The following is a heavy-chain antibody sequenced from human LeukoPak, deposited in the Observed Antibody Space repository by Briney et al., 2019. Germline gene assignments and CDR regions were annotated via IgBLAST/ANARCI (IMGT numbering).Heavy chain of an antibody. Sequence: GGSLRLSCAASGFTFSSYWISWVRQAPGKGLEWVANIKQDGSEKYYVDSVKGRFTISRDNAKNSLYLQMNSLRAEDTAVYYCARFTVVVPAATNWFDPWGQGTLVTVSS. CDR3: ARFTVVVPAATNWFDP. J-gene: IGHJ5*02. CDR2: IKQDGSEK. V-gene: IGHV3-7*01. D-gene: IGHD2-2*01. CDR1: GFTFSSYW.